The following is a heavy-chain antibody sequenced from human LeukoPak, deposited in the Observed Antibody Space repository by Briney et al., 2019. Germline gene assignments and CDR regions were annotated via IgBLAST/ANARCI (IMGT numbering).Heavy chain of an antibody. D-gene: IGHD3-10*01. Sequence: AETLSLTCTVSGGSISSSSYYWGWIRQPPGKGLEWIGSIYYSGSTYYNPSLKSRFTVSVDTSKNQFSLKLSSVTAADTAVYYCARDSGARDWFDPWGQGTLVTVSS. J-gene: IGHJ5*02. CDR2: IYYSGST. V-gene: IGHV4-39*02. CDR3: ARDSGARDWFDP. CDR1: GGSISSSSYY.